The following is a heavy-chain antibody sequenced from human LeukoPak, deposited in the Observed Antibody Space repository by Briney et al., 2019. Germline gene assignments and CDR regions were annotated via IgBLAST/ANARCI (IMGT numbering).Heavy chain of an antibody. CDR3: ARWTTVTRAFDY. V-gene: IGHV6-1*01. J-gene: IGHJ4*02. D-gene: IGHD4-17*01. CDR2: TYYRSKWYN. Sequence: SQTLSLTCAISGDSVSSNSAAWNWIRQSPSRGLEWLGRTYYRSKWYNDYAVSVKSRITINPDTSKNQFSLKLSSVTAADTAVYYCARWTTVTRAFDYWGQGTLVSVSS. CDR1: GDSVSSNSAA.